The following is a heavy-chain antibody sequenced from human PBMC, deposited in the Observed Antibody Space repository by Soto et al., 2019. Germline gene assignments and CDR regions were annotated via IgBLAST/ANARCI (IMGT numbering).Heavy chain of an antibody. CDR2: IYWDDDE. D-gene: IGHD3-10*01. J-gene: IGHJ4*02. Sequence: QITLKESGPTLVKPTQTLTLTCSFSGFSLTTDGVGVGWVRQPPGEAVEWLALIYWDDDERYSPSLKTRLTITKDPSKNQVVLIMTNMDRVDTATYYCARPRNLITEDAQVGDFDYWGQGTLVTVSS. V-gene: IGHV2-5*02. CDR3: ARPRNLITEDAQVGDFDY. CDR1: GFSLTTDGVG.